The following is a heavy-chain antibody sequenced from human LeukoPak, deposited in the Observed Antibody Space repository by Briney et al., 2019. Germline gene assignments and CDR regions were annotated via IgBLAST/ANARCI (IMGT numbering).Heavy chain of an antibody. CDR3: ARQYCGGDCSPGTNWFDP. CDR2: IYPGDSDT. J-gene: IGHJ5*02. Sequence: GESLKISCKGSGYSFTSYWIAWVRQMPGKGLEWMGIIYPGDSDTRYSPSFQGQVTISADKSISTTYLQWSSLKASDTAMYYCARQYCGGDCSPGTNWFDPWGQGTLVTVSS. V-gene: IGHV5-51*01. D-gene: IGHD2-21*02. CDR1: GYSFTSYW.